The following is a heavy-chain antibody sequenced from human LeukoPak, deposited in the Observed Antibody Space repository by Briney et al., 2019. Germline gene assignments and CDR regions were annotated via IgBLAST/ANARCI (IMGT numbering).Heavy chain of an antibody. CDR2: INPNSGGT. V-gene: IGHV1-2*02. J-gene: IGHJ2*01. CDR1: GYTFTGYY. D-gene: IGHD6-19*01. CDR3: ASLYSSGWFGWYFDL. Sequence: ASAKVSCKASGYTFTGYYMHWVRQAPGQGLEWMGWINPNSGGTNYAQKFQGRVTMTRDTSISTAYMELSRLRSDDTAVYYCASLYSSGWFGWYFDLWGRGTLVTVSS.